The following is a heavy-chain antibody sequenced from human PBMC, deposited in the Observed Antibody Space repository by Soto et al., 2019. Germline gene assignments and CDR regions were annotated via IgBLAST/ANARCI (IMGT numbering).Heavy chain of an antibody. V-gene: IGHV4-39*07. CDR2: IYYSGST. CDR3: ARGGAFWSGYFGHYYYGMDV. D-gene: IGHD3-3*01. Sequence: SETLSLTCTVSGGSISSSSYYWGWIRQPPGKGLEWIGSIYYSGSTYYNPSLKSRVTISVDTSKNQFSLKLSSVTAADTAVYYCARGGAFWSGYFGHYYYGMDVWGQGTTVTVSS. J-gene: IGHJ6*02. CDR1: GGSISSSSYY.